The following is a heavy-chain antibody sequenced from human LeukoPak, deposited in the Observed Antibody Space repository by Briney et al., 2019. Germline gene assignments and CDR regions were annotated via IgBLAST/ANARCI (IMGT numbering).Heavy chain of an antibody. CDR3: ARDRLTTVNAYYYYGMDV. V-gene: IGHV6-1*01. CDR2: TYYRSKWYN. J-gene: IGHJ6*02. Sequence: SQTLSLTCAISGDSVSSNSAAWNWIRQSPSRGLEWLGRTYYRSKWYNDYAVFVKSRITINPDTSKNQFSLQLNSVTPEDTAVYYCARDRLTTVNAYYYYGMDVWGQGTTVTVSS. CDR1: GDSVSSNSAA. D-gene: IGHD4-17*01.